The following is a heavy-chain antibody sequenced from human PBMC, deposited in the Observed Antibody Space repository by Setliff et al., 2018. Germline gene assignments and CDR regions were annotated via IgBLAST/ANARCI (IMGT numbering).Heavy chain of an antibody. Sequence: ASVKVSCKASGYTFSDYGITWVRQAPGQGLEWMGWISAYTGNAYYAHKLQDRVTMTTDTSTGTAYMELRSLTSDDTAVYYCARSYDSGFYHQRDAYDIWGQVTMVTVSS. CDR3: ARSYDSGFYHQRDAYDI. J-gene: IGHJ3*02. CDR1: GYTFSDYG. D-gene: IGHD3-22*01. V-gene: IGHV1-18*01. CDR2: ISAYTGNA.